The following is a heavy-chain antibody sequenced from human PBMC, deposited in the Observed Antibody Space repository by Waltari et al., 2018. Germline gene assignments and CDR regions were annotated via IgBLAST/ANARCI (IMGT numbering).Heavy chain of an antibody. CDR3: ANGDYAYYYYGMDV. D-gene: IGHD4-17*01. Sequence: QVQLVQSGAEVKKPGSSVQVSCKASGGTFSSYAISWVRQAPGQGLDWMGGIIPIFGTANYAQKFQGRVTITADESTSTAYMELSSLRSEDTAVYYCANGDYAYYYYGMDVWGQGTTVTVSS. CDR2: IIPIFGTA. J-gene: IGHJ6*02. CDR1: GGTFSSYA. V-gene: IGHV1-69*01.